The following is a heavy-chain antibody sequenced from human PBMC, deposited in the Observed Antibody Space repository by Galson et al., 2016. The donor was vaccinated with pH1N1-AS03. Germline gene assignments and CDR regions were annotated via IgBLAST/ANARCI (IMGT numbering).Heavy chain of an antibody. CDR1: GFTFSRYW. V-gene: IGHV3-74*01. CDR2: INEDGSTT. D-gene: IGHD4-23*01. J-gene: IGHJ4*02. CDR3: ARDVGGPDDY. Sequence: SLRLSCAASGFTFSRYWMHWVRQAPGKGLVWVSHINEDGSTTRYADSVKGRFTISRDNSESTLYLQMSSLGDDDTPVYYCARDVGGPDDYWGQGTLVTVSS.